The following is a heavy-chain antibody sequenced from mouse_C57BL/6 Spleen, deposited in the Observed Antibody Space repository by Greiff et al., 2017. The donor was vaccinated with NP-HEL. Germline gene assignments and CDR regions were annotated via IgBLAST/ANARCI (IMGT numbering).Heavy chain of an antibody. CDR1: GYTFTDYN. Sequence: EVKLQESGPELVKPGASVKIPCKASGYTFTDYNMDWVKQSHGKSLEWIGDINPNNGGTIYNQKFKGKATLTVDKSSSTAYMELRSLTSEDTAVYYSARRGYYSNWYAMDYWGQGTSVTVSS. CDR2: INPNNGGT. CDR3: ARRGYYSNWYAMDY. D-gene: IGHD2-5*01. J-gene: IGHJ4*01. V-gene: IGHV1-18*01.